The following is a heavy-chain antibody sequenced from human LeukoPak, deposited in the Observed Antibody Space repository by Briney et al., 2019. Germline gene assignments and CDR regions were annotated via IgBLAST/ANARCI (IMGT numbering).Heavy chain of an antibody. CDR3: ARGEQQLVSYYYYMDV. CDR1: GYTFTGYY. J-gene: IGHJ6*03. D-gene: IGHD6-13*01. V-gene: IGHV1-2*02. Sequence: GASVKVSCKASGYTFTGYYMHWVRQAPGQGLEWMGWINPNSGGTNYAQKFQGRVTMTRDTSISTAYMELSRLRSDDTAVYYCARGEQQLVSYYYYMDVWGKGTTVTVSS. CDR2: INPNSGGT.